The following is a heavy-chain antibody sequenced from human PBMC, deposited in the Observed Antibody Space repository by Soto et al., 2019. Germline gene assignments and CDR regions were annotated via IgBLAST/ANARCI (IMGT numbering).Heavy chain of an antibody. D-gene: IGHD3-9*01. Sequence: PSETLSLTCTVSGGSISSYYWSWIRQPPGKGLEWIGYIYYSGSTNYNPSLKSRVTISVDTSKNQFSLKLSSVTAADTAVYYCARVTESYDILTGYPGAFDIWGQGTKVTVSS. J-gene: IGHJ3*02. CDR2: IYYSGST. V-gene: IGHV4-59*01. CDR1: GGSISSYY. CDR3: ARVTESYDILTGYPGAFDI.